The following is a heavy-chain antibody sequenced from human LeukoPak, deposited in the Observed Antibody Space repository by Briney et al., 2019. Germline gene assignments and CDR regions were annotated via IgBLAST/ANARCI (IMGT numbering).Heavy chain of an antibody. CDR2: ISSSGSTI. CDR1: GFTFSSYE. CDR3: ARDSRTSWYYGMDV. J-gene: IGHJ6*02. Sequence: GGSLRLSCAASGFTFSSYEMNWVRQAPGKGLEWVSYISSSGSTIYYADSAKGRFTISRDNAKNSLYLQMNSLRAEDTAVYYCARDSRTSWYYGMDVWGQGTTVTVSS. D-gene: IGHD2-2*01. V-gene: IGHV3-48*03.